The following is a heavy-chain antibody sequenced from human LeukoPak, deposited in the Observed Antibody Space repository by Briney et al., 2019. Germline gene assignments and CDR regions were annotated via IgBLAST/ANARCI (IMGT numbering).Heavy chain of an antibody. CDR2: ISSSSSTI. Sequence: GGSLRLSCAASGFTFSSYSMNWVRQAPGKGLEWVSYISSSSSTIYYADSVKGRFTISRDNAKNSLYLQMNSLRAEDTAVYYCARDLYSSSWYRGSFDYWGQGTLVTVSS. CDR3: ARDLYSSSWYRGSFDY. CDR1: GFTFSSYS. V-gene: IGHV3-48*01. D-gene: IGHD6-13*01. J-gene: IGHJ4*02.